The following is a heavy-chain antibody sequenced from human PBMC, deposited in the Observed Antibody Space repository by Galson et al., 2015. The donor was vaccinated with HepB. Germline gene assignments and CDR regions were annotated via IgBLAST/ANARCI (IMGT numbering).Heavy chain of an antibody. CDR1: GGTFSSYA. J-gene: IGHJ6*04. CDR2: IIPIFGTA. CDR3: AILGASEVWGSLVDV. D-gene: IGHD3-16*01. V-gene: IGHV1-69*13. Sequence: SVKVSCKASGGTFSSYAISWVRQAPGQGLEWMGGIIPIFGTANFAQKFQGRVTITADESTSTAYMELSSLRSEDTAVYYCAILGASEVWGSLVDVWGKGTTVTVSS.